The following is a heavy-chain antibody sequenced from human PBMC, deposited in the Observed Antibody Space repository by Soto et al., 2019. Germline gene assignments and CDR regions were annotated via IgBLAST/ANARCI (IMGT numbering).Heavy chain of an antibody. J-gene: IGHJ4*02. CDR1: GFTFSSYS. Sequence: GGSLRLSCAASGFTFSSYSMNWVRQAPGKGLEWVSYISSSSSTIYYADSVKGRFTISRDNAKNSLYLQMNSLRAEDTAVYYCARDVGVLGELFRYWGQGTLVTVSS. CDR2: ISSSSSTI. V-gene: IGHV3-48*01. D-gene: IGHD3-10*01. CDR3: ARDVGVLGELFRY.